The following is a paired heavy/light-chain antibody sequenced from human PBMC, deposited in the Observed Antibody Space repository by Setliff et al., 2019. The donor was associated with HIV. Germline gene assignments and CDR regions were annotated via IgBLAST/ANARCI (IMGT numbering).Heavy chain of an antibody. J-gene: IGHJ6*02. CDR1: DSSISSYY. D-gene: IGHD4-17*01. V-gene: IGHV4-4*07. CDR2: MYIGGST. CDR3: ARSDHGDNFFDYYGLDV. Sequence: QVQLQESGPGLVKPSETLSLTCIVSDSSISSYYWNWIRQPAGKGLEWIGRMYIGGSTNYNPSLKSRVTMSVDTSKNQFSLKLRSVTAADTAVYYCARSDHGDNFFDYYGLDVWGQGTTVTVSS.
Light chain of an antibody. CDR2: ATS. J-gene: IGKJ5*01. CDR1: QTFSSY. Sequence: DIQMTQSPSSLSASVGDRVTITCRASQTFSSYLNWYQQKPGKAPNLLIYATSSLQSGVPSRFSGSGSGTDFTLTISSLHPEDFATYYCQQSYSTPFTFGQGTRLEIK. V-gene: IGKV1-39*01. CDR3: QQSYSTPFT.